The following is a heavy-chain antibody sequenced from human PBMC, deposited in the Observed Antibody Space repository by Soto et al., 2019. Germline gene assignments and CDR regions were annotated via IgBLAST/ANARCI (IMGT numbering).Heavy chain of an antibody. CDR1: GGTFSSYA. V-gene: IGHV1-69*12. CDR3: AGPVPAAGYYYGMDV. D-gene: IGHD2-2*01. CDR2: IIPIFGTA. J-gene: IGHJ6*02. Sequence: QVQLVQSGAEVKKPGSSVKVSCKASGGTFSSYAISWVRQAPGQGLEWMGGIIPIFGTANYAQKFQGRFTITAHESTSTAYMELSSLRSEDTAVYYCAGPVPAAGYYYGMDVWGQGTTVTVSS.